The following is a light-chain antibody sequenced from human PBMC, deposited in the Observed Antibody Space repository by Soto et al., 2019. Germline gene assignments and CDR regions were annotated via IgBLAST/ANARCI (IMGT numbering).Light chain of an antibody. CDR2: TNN. CDR3: AAWDDSLNGWV. J-gene: IGLJ3*02. CDR1: SSNIETNT. V-gene: IGLV1-44*01. Sequence: QSVLTQPPSASGTPGKRVTLSCSGSSSNIETNTVSWYQQLPGTAPKLLIYTNNQRPSGVPDRFSGSKSGTSASLAISGLQSEDEADYYCAAWDDSLNGWVFGGGTKLTVL.